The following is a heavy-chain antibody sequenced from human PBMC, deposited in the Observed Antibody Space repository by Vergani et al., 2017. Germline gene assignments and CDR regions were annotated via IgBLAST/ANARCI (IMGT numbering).Heavy chain of an antibody. D-gene: IGHD5-12*01. CDR1: GYSIRNGYY. CDR2: IYHSGST. Sequence: QVQLQESGPGLVEPSETLSLTCAVSGYSIRNGYYWGWIRQPPGKGLEWIGSIYHSGSTHYNPSLKSRVTIPVDTSKNDFSLKVTSVTAADTAVYYCTRQPQEGASGPPSVPTWGQGISVIVSS. CDR3: TRQPQEGASGPPSVPT. V-gene: IGHV4-38-2*01. J-gene: IGHJ4*02.